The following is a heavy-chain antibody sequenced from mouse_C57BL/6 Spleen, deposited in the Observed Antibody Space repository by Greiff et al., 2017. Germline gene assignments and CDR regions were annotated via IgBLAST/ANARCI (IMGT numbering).Heavy chain of an antibody. J-gene: IGHJ1*03. CDR1: GYTFTDYY. CDR3: ARQSGSSYPRYFGV. D-gene: IGHD1-1*01. Sequence: QVQLQQSGPELVKPGASVKISCKASGYTFTDYYINWVKQRPGQGLEWIGWIFPGSGSTYYNEKFKGKATLTVDKSSSTAYMLLSSLTSEDSAVYFCARQSGSSYPRYFGVWGTGTTVTVSS. CDR2: IFPGSGST. V-gene: IGHV1-75*01.